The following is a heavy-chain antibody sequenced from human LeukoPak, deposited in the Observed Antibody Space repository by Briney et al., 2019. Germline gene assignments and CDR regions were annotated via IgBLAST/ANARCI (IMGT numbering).Heavy chain of an antibody. CDR2: INPSGGST. Sequence: ASVKVSCKASGYTFTSYYMHWVRQAPGQGLEWMGIINPSGGSTSYAQKFQGRVTMTRDTSTSTVYMELSSLRSEDTAAYYCARRGITIFGVVITKYYYYMDVWGKGTTVTVSS. CDR1: GYTFTSYY. J-gene: IGHJ6*03. V-gene: IGHV1-46*01. CDR3: ARRGITIFGVVITKYYYYMDV. D-gene: IGHD3-3*01.